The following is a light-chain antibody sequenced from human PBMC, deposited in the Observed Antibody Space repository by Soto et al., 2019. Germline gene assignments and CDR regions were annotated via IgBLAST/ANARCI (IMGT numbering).Light chain of an antibody. V-gene: IGKV3-20*01. Sequence: EIGLTQYPGTLSLSPGERATLSCRASQSVSSKLLAWYQEKPGQAPRLLIYGASSRTTGIPDRFRGSGSGTDFTLTINRLETADFAVYYCRQYGRSLGFAFGGGTKVDIK. CDR3: RQYGRSLGFA. CDR1: QSVSSKL. J-gene: IGKJ4*01. CDR2: GAS.